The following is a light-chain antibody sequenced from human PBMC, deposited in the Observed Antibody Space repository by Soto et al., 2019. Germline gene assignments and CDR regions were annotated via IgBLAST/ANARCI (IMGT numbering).Light chain of an antibody. Sequence: QSVLTQPRSVSGSPGQSVTISCTGTSSNVGRFDSVSWYQQHPGKAPKLIIYDVSNRPSGVPARFSGSKSGNTASLTISGLQTDDEADYYCRPYAGRYTGVFGGGTKLTVL. CDR2: DVS. J-gene: IGLJ3*02. CDR1: SSNVGRFDS. CDR3: RPYAGRYTGV. V-gene: IGLV2-11*01.